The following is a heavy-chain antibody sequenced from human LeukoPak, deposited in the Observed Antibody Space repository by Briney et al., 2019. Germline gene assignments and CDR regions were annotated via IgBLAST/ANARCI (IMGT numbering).Heavy chain of an antibody. Sequence: GGSLRLSCAASGFTFSNYAMSWVRQAPGKGLEWVSAISGSGGSTYYADSVKGRFTISRDNSKNTLYLQMNSLRVEDTGIYYCSRDPRSLDYWGQGALVTVSS. V-gene: IGHV3-23*01. CDR1: GFTFSNYA. CDR2: ISGSGGST. J-gene: IGHJ4*02. CDR3: SRDPRSLDY.